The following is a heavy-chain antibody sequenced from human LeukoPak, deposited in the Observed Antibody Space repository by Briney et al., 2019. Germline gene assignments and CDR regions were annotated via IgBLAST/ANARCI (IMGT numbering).Heavy chain of an antibody. Sequence: SETLSLTCTVSGGSISSSSYYWGWIRQPPGKGLEWIGSIYYSGSTYYNPSLKSRVTISVDTSKNQFSLKLSSVTAADTAVYYCARLRRGDAARTRIINWFDPWGRGTLVTVSS. CDR2: IYYSGST. CDR1: GGSISSSSYY. D-gene: IGHD6-6*01. V-gene: IGHV4-39*07. CDR3: ARLRRGDAARTRIINWFDP. J-gene: IGHJ5*02.